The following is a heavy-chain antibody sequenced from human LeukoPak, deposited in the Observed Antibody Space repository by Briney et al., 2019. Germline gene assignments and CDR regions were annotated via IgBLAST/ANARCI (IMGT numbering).Heavy chain of an antibody. CDR2: IKQDGSEK. J-gene: IGHJ4*02. CDR3: ARAIVASYYFDY. CDR1: GFTFSSYW. D-gene: IGHD5-12*01. Sequence: GGSLRLSCAASGFTFSSYWMSWVRQAPGKGREWVANIKQDGSEKYYVDSVKGRFTIPRDNAKNSLYLQMNSLRAEDTAVYYCARAIVASYYFDYWGQGTLVTVSS. V-gene: IGHV3-7*01.